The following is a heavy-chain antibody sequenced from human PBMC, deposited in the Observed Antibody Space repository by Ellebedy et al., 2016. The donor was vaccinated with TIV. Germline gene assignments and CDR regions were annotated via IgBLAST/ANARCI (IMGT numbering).Heavy chain of an antibody. V-gene: IGHV3-48*04. CDR3: ARDWESGYVPYYYYYGMDV. D-gene: IGHD5-12*01. CDR2: ISSSSSTI. J-gene: IGHJ6*02. Sequence: GGSLRLXXAASGFTFSSYSMNWVRQAPGKGLEWVSYISSSSSTIYYADSVKGRFTISRDNAKNSLYLQMNSLRAEDTAVYYCARDWESGYVPYYYYYGMDVWGQGTTVTVSS. CDR1: GFTFSSYS.